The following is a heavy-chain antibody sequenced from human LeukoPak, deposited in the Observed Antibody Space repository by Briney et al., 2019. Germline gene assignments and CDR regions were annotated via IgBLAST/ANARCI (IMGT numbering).Heavy chain of an antibody. V-gene: IGHV3-64*01. CDR3: ARDSWTGPRRGAFDI. Sequence: GGSLRLSCAASGFTFSSYAMHWVRQAPGKGLEYVSAISSNGGSTYYANSVKGRFTISRDNSKNTLYLQMGSLRAEDMAVYYCARDSWTGPRRGAFDIWGQGIMVTVSS. CDR2: ISSNGGST. D-gene: IGHD3/OR15-3a*01. J-gene: IGHJ3*02. CDR1: GFTFSSYA.